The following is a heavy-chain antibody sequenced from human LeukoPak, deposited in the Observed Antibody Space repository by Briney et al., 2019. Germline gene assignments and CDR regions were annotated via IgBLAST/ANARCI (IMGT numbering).Heavy chain of an antibody. CDR2: IIPILGIA. Sequence: SVKVSCKASGGTFSSYAISWVRQAPGQGLEWMGRIIPILGIANYAQKFQGRVTITADKSTSTAYMELSSLRSEDTAVYYCASAPLGMTTNPPDYWGQGTLVTVSS. J-gene: IGHJ4*02. V-gene: IGHV1-69*04. CDR3: ASAPLGMTTNPPDY. CDR1: GGTFSSYA. D-gene: IGHD4-17*01.